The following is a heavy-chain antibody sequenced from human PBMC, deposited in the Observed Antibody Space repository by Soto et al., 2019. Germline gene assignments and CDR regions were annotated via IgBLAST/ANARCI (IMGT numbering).Heavy chain of an antibody. CDR2: TYYRSRWFH. Sequence: SHTLSLTSAISGGSVSSDITSWNWIRQSPSIGLEWLGRTYYRSRWFHDYSDSVKSRITINADTSKNQFSLELKSMTPEDTAVYYCARGNALNFWAQGTLVTVSS. V-gene: IGHV6-1*01. J-gene: IGHJ3*01. CDR1: GGSVSSDITS. CDR3: ARGNALNF.